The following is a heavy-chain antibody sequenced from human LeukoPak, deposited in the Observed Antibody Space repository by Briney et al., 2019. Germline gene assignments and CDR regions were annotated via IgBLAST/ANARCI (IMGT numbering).Heavy chain of an antibody. V-gene: IGHV3-23*01. Sequence: GGSLRLSCAASGFTFSSYAMSWVRQAPGKGLEWVSAISGSGGSTYYADAVRGRFTISRDNSKNTLYLQMNSLRAEDTAVYYCAKVRDFWSGYYTAWGQGTLVTVSS. D-gene: IGHD3-3*01. CDR1: GFTFSSYA. J-gene: IGHJ5*02. CDR2: ISGSGGST. CDR3: AKVRDFWSGYYTA.